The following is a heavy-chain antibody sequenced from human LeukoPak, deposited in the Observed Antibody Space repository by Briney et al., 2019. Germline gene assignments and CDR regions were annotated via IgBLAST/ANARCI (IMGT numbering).Heavy chain of an antibody. CDR2: ISYDGSNK. J-gene: IGHJ4*02. CDR3: AKGGTYRDYFDY. Sequence: GGSLRLSCAASGFSFSNYGIHWVRQAPGKGLEWVTVISYDGSNKYYADSVKGRFTISRDNSKNTLYLQMNSLRAEDTAVYYCAKGGTYRDYFDYWGQGTLVTVTS. D-gene: IGHD3-16*01. CDR1: GFSFSNYG. V-gene: IGHV3-30*18.